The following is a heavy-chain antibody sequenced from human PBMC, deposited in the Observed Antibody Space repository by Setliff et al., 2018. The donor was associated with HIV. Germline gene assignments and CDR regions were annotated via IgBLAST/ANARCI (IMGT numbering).Heavy chain of an antibody. CDR3: ARRIKDNDNYNIPCES. D-gene: IGHD3-10*01. J-gene: IGHJ5*01. Sequence: ASVKVSCKASGYTFSDHDINWVRQASGQRLEWMGWVNPKSDNSGRAQKFQGRVFLTSNASLNTTYMYLNGLTSDDTATYYCARRIKDNDNYNIPCESWGQGTLVTVSS. V-gene: IGHV1-8*02. CDR1: GYTFSDHD. CDR2: VNPKSDNS.